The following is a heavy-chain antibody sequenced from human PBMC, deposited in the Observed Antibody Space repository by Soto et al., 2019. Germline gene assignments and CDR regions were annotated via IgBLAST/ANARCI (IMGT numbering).Heavy chain of an antibody. D-gene: IGHD3-3*01. CDR1: GDSVSSNSAA. V-gene: IGHV6-1*01. CDR3: ARGGDFWSGSHNYYYYGMDV. Sequence: SQTLSLTCVISGDSVSSNSAAWNWIRQSPSRGLEWLGRTYYRSKWYNDYAVSVKSRITINPDTSKNQFSLQLRSVTPEDTAVYYCARGGDFWSGSHNYYYYGMDVWGQGTTLTVSS. J-gene: IGHJ6*02. CDR2: TYYRSKWYN.